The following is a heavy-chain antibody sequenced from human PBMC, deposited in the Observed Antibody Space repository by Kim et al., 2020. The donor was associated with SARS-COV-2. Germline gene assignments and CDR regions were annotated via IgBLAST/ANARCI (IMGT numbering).Heavy chain of an antibody. V-gene: IGHV4-34*01. CDR3: ARDPISFYYYYGMDV. CDR1: GGSFSGYY. Sequence: SETLSLTCAVYGGSFSGYYWSWIRQPPGKGLEWIGEINHSGSTNYNPSLKSRVTISVDTSKNQFSLKLSSVTAADTAVYYCARDPISFYYYYGMDVWGQGTTVTVSS. J-gene: IGHJ6*02. CDR2: INHSGST. D-gene: IGHD3-3*01.